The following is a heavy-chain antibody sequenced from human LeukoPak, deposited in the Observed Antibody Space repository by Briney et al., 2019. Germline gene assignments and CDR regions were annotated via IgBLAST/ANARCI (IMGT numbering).Heavy chain of an antibody. CDR2: IYYSGST. CDR3: ARVTGYMIEDYFDY. Sequence: SEILSLTCTVSGGSISSYYWSWIRQPPGKGLEWIGYIYYSGSTNYNPSLKSRVTISVKTSKNQFSLKLSSVTAADTAVYYCARVTGYMIEDYFDYWGRGTLVTVSS. D-gene: IGHD3-22*01. V-gene: IGHV4-59*01. J-gene: IGHJ4*02. CDR1: GGSISSYY.